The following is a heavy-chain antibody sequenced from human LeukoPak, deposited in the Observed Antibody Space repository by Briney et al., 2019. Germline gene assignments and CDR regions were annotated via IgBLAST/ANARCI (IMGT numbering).Heavy chain of an antibody. V-gene: IGHV7-4-1*02. CDR3: ARGGSSWYDY. Sequence: GASVKVSCKASEYTFTSYAMNWVRQAPGQGLEWMGWINTNTGNPTYARGFTGRLVFSLDTSVNTAYLEISSLKGEDSAVYYCARGGSSWYDYWGQGTLVTVSS. CDR1: EYTFTSYA. J-gene: IGHJ4*02. D-gene: IGHD6-13*01. CDR2: INTNTGNP.